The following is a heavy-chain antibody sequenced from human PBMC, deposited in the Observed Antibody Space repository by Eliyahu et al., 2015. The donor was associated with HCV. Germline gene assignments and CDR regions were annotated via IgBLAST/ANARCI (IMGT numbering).Heavy chain of an antibody. Sequence: QVQLQESGPGLVKPSQTLSLTCTVSGGSISSGDYYWSWIRQPPGKGLEWIGVLLFRWGPHHNPSLKSRVTISVDTSKNQFSLKLSSVTAADTAVYYCARADYYGWFDPWGQGTLVTVSS. CDR3: ARADYYGWFDP. CDR2: LFRWGP. V-gene: IGHV4-30-4*01. CDR1: GGSISSGDYY. J-gene: IGHJ5*02. D-gene: IGHD3-22*01.